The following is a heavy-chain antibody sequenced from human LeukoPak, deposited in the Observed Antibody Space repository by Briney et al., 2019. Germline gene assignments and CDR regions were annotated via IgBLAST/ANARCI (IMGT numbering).Heavy chain of an antibody. CDR3: AKGRSSYFADL. J-gene: IGHJ5*02. V-gene: IGHV3-23*01. CDR2: ISNDGGGT. D-gene: IGHD3-3*01. CDR1: GFIFNNYG. Sequence: GGSLRLSCAASGFIFNNYGLIWVRQAPGKGLEWVSAISNDGGGTTYADFVNGRFTISSDNSKSTLFLQMNSLRAEDTALYYCAKGRSSYFADLWGQGTLVTVSS.